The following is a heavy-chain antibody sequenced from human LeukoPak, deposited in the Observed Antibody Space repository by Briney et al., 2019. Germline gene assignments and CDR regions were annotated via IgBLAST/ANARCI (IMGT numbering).Heavy chain of an antibody. D-gene: IGHD1-26*01. CDR2: ISGSGGST. Sequence: GGSLRLSCAASGFTFSSYAMSWVRQAPGKGLEWVSAISGSGGSTYYADSVKGRFTISRDNSKNTLYLQMNSLRAEDTAVYYCARGGHRGETSGSYLVYWGQGTLVTVSS. V-gene: IGHV3-23*01. CDR3: ARGGHRGETSGSYLVY. J-gene: IGHJ4*02. CDR1: GFTFSSYA.